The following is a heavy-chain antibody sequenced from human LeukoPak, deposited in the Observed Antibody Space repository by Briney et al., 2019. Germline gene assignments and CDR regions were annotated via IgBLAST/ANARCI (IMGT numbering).Heavy chain of an antibody. CDR1: GFTFSIYE. D-gene: IGHD6-13*01. CDR3: ARGVSSWYKDPFDS. Sequence: PGGSLRLSCAASGFTFSIYEMNWVRQAPGKGLEWVSHISSIGTTIYYADSVKGRFTISRDNAKNSLYLQMNSLRAEDTAVYYCARGVSSWYKDPFDSWGQGTLVIVSS. CDR2: ISSIGTTI. J-gene: IGHJ4*02. V-gene: IGHV3-48*03.